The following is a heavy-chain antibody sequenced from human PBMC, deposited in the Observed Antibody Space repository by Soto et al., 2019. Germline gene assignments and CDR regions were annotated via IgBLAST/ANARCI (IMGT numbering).Heavy chain of an antibody. CDR3: ARTSYDSIGTAADP. J-gene: IGHJ5*02. CDR2: IYYSGST. D-gene: IGHD3-22*01. Sequence: QVQLQESGPGLVKPSQTLSLTCTVSGGSISSGGYYWSWIRQHPGKGLEWIGYIYYSGSTYYNPSLNSRVTISVDTSKNHFSLKLSSVTAAHTAVYYCARTSYDSIGTAADPWGQGTLVTVSS. CDR1: GGSISSGGYY. V-gene: IGHV4-31*03.